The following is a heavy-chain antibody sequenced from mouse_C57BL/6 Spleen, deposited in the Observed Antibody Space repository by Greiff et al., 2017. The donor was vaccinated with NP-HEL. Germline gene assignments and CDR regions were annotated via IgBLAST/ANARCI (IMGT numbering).Heavy chain of an antibody. V-gene: IGHV1-81*01. Sequence: VKLMESGAELARPGASVKLSCKASGYTFTSYGISWVKQRTGQGLEWIGEIYPRSGNTYYNEKFKGKATLTADKSSSTAYMELRSLTSEDSAVYFCARMEELDYFDYWGQGTTLTVSS. CDR1: GYTFTSYG. CDR3: ARMEELDYFDY. J-gene: IGHJ2*01. CDR2: IYPRSGNT.